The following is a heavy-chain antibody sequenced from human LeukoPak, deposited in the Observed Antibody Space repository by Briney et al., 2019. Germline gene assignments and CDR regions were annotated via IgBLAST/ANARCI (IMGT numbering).Heavy chain of an antibody. Sequence: PGGSLRLSCAASGFTSSNYAMSWVRQAPGKGLEWVSGIGVSGGRTYYADSVKGRFTISRDNAKNSLYLQMNSLRAEDTAVYYCARGHGYYDSSGYYHWGQGTLVTVSS. CDR1: GFTSSNYA. V-gene: IGHV3-23*01. CDR2: IGVSGGRT. D-gene: IGHD3-22*01. CDR3: ARGHGYYDSSGYYH. J-gene: IGHJ4*02.